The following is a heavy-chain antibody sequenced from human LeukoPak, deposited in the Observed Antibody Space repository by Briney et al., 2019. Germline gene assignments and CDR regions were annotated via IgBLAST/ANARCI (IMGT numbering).Heavy chain of an antibody. CDR3: ARKNTGSYREFDY. CDR2: IYSGGST. CDR1: GGSISSYY. Sequence: SETLSLTCTVSGGSISSYYWSWIRQPAGKGLEWIGRIYSGGSTNYNPSVKSRVTMSVDSSNNQFSLKLSSVTAADTAVFYCARKNTGSYREFDYWGQGTLVTVSS. V-gene: IGHV4-4*07. J-gene: IGHJ4*02. D-gene: IGHD1-26*01.